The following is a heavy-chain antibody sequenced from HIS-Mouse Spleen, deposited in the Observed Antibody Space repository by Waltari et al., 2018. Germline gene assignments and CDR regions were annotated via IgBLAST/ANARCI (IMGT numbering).Heavy chain of an antibody. V-gene: IGHV4-39*07. Sequence: QLQLQESGPGLVKPSETLSLTCTVSGGSISSSSYYCGRIRQPPGKGLEWIGSIYYSGSTYYNPSLKSRVTISVDTSKNQFSLKLSSVTAEDTAVYYCAREIPYSSSWYDWYFDLWGRGTLVTVSS. D-gene: IGHD6-13*01. CDR2: IYYSGST. CDR1: GGSISSSSYY. J-gene: IGHJ2*01. CDR3: AREIPYSSSWYDWYFDL.